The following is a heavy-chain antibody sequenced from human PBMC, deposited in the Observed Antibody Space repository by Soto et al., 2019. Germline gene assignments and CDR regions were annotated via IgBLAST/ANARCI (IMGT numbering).Heavy chain of an antibody. Sequence: SVKVSCKASGGTFSGYAISWVRQAPGQGLEWMGGIIPIFGTANYAQKFQGRVTITADESTSTAYMELSSLRSEDTAVYYCARVFLAPGGYSYGLRYYYYGMDVWGQGTTVTVSS. V-gene: IGHV1-69*13. J-gene: IGHJ6*02. CDR1: GGTFSGYA. CDR3: ARVFLAPGGYSYGLRYYYYGMDV. D-gene: IGHD5-18*01. CDR2: IIPIFGTA.